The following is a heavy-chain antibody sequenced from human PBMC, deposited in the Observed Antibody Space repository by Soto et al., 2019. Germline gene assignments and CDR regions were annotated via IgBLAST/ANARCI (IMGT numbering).Heavy chain of an antibody. V-gene: IGHV3-15*07. J-gene: IGHJ4*02. Sequence: EVQLVESGGDLVTPGGSLRLSCVVSGRNFADDWMNWLRQAPGKGLEWVGRLKSKKEGGAGDYSAAVKDRFTMSRDDSKDTFYLQMNSLKTEDTAVYYCSTGMAAGTYWGQGTVVTVSS. D-gene: IGHD6-13*01. CDR2: LKSKKEGGAG. CDR1: GRNFADDW. CDR3: STGMAAGTY.